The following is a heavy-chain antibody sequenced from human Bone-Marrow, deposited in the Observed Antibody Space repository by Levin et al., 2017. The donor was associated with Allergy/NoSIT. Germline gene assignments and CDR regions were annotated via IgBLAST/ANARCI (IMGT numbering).Heavy chain of an antibody. CDR3: ARGGGHDYIWEIFDT. J-gene: IGHJ4*02. CDR1: S. Sequence: SWTWIRQPPGKGLEWIGYIYHDGRSYYNPSLESRVTISLDRSKNQFSLRLSSVTATDTAVYFCARGGGHDYIWEIFDTWGQGTQVTVSS. D-gene: IGHD3-16*01. V-gene: IGHV4-30-2*01. CDR2: IYHDGRS.